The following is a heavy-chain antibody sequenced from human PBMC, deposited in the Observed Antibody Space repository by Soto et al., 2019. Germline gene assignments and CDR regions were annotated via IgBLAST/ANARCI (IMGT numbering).Heavy chain of an antibody. CDR1: GFTFSSYG. D-gene: IGHD1-26*01. V-gene: IGHV3-30*18. J-gene: IGHJ4*02. CDR3: AKEEVGATGGFDY. CDR2: ISYDGSNK. Sequence: GGSLRLSCAASGFTFSSYGMHWVRQAPGKGPEWVAVISYDGSNKYYADSVKGRFTISRDNSKNTLYLQMNSLRAEDTAVYYCAKEEVGATGGFDYWGQGTLVTVS.